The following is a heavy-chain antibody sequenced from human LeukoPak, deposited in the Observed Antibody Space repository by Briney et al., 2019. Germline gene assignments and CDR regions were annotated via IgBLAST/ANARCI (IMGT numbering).Heavy chain of an antibody. CDR1: GGSVTRGAYS. CDR2: IYTSGDT. CDR3: ASGDYGAGSPVMRY. Sequence: PSETLSLTCTVSGGSVTRGAYSWTWIRQPVGKGLEWIGRIYTSGDTKYNPSLKSRVTISVGASNNQFSLKLTSVTAADTAVYYCASGDYGAGSPVMRYWSHGTLVIVSS. D-gene: IGHD3-10*01. V-gene: IGHV4-61*02. J-gene: IGHJ4*03.